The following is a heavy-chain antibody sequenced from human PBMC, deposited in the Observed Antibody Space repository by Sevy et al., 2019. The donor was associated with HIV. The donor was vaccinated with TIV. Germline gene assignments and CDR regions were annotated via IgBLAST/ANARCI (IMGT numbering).Heavy chain of an antibody. D-gene: IGHD3-22*01. CDR1: GYTFTSYD. J-gene: IGHJ6*02. V-gene: IGHV1-8*01. CDR2: VNPNSGNT. Sequence: ASVKVSCKASGYTFTSYDINWVRQATGQGLEWMGWVNPNSGNTGYAQKFQGRVTMTRNTSISTAYMELSSLRSEDTAVYYCARAGDYDSSGYYVYYYYGMDVWGQGTTVTVSS. CDR3: ARAGDYDSSGYYVYYYYGMDV.